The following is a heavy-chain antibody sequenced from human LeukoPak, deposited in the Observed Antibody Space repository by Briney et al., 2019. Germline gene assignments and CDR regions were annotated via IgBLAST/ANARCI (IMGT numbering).Heavy chain of an antibody. D-gene: IGHD2-15*01. CDR3: ARGYCSGGSCYPYGMDV. CDR2: IIPILGIA. V-gene: IGHV1-69*04. Sequence: SAKVSCKASGGTFSSYAISWVRQAPGQGLEWMGRIIPILGIANYAQKFQGRVTITADKSTSTAYMELSSLRSDDTAVYYCARGYCSGGSCYPYGMDVWGQGTLVTVSS. CDR1: GGTFSSYA. J-gene: IGHJ6*02.